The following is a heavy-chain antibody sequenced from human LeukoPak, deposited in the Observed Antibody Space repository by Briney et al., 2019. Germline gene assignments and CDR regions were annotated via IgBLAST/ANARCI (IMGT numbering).Heavy chain of an antibody. J-gene: IGHJ6*03. D-gene: IGHD6-19*01. CDR2: IYYSGST. Sequence: SETLSLTCTVSGGSISSSSYYWGWIRQPPGKGLEWIGSIYYSGSTYYNPSLKSRVTISVDTSKNQFSLKLSSVTAADTAVYYCARVGYSSGWYYYYYYMDVWGKGTTVTVSS. CDR1: GGSISSSSYY. V-gene: IGHV4-39*07. CDR3: ARVGYSSGWYYYYYYMDV.